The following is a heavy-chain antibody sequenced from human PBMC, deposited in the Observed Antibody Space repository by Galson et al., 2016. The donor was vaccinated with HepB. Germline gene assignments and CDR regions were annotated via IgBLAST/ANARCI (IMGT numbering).Heavy chain of an antibody. Sequence: SLRLSCAGSGFSVSNVYMNWVRQSPGKGLEWVSVVYSDGTTYYADSVKGRLAISRDNAKNTLYLQMNSLRAEDTAIYYCARDLSGYYYGLDIWGQGTTVTVSS. J-gene: IGHJ6*02. CDR2: VYSDGTT. CDR1: GFSVSNVY. CDR3: ARDLSGYYYGLDI. D-gene: IGHD1-26*01. V-gene: IGHV3-53*01.